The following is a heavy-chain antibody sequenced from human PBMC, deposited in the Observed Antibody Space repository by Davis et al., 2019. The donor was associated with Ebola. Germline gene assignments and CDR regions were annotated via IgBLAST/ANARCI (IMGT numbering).Heavy chain of an antibody. Sequence: ASVKVSCKASGYTFTNYYMHWVRQAPGQGPEWMGWINTHTGNPAYARGFTGRFVFSLDTSVSTAYLQITSLQAEDTALYFCARHGPSIFDIWGQGTMVTVFS. D-gene: IGHD4-17*01. CDR2: INTHTGNP. CDR3: ARHGPSIFDI. J-gene: IGHJ3*02. V-gene: IGHV7-4-1*02. CDR1: GYTFTNYY.